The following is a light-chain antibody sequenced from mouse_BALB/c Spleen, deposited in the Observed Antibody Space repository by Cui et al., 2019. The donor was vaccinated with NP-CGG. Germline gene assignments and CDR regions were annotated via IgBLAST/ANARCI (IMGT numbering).Light chain of an antibody. J-gene: IGLJ1*01. CDR3: ALWYSNHWV. Sequence: QAVVTKESARTTSPGETVTVHCRSSTGAVTTSNYANWVQEKPDHLFTGLIGGTNNRAPGVPARFSGSLIGDKAALTITGAQTEDEAIYFCALWYSNHWVFGGGTKLTVL. CDR1: TGAVTTSNY. CDR2: GTN. V-gene: IGLV1*01.